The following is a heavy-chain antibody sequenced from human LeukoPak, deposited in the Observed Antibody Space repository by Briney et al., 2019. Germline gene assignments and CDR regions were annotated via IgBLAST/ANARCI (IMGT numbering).Heavy chain of an antibody. V-gene: IGHV3-30*18. Sequence: PGGSLRLSCAASGFTFSSYGMHWVRQAPGKGLEWVAGISYDGRSKEYVDSVKGRFTISRDNSKNTLYLQMNSLRAEDTAVYYCAKDRGYSHGFDYWGQGTLPTVSS. J-gene: IGHJ4*02. CDR1: GFTFSSYG. CDR3: AKDRGYSHGFDY. CDR2: ISYDGRSK. D-gene: IGHD5-18*01.